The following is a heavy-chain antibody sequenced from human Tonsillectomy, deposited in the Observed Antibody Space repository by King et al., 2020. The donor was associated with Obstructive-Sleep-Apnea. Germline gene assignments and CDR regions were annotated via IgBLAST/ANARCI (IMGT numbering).Heavy chain of an antibody. Sequence: VQLVESGAEARKPGESLKISCKGSGYSFANYWIGWVRQMPGKGLEFMGIIYPGDSDTTYRPSFQGQVTIPADKSITTAYLQWSSLKASDTAMYYCARGDRGFSYGPVYYFDYWGQGTLVTVSS. V-gene: IGHV5-51*01. CDR2: IYPGDSDT. CDR1: GYSFANYW. CDR3: ARGDRGFSYGPVYYFDY. D-gene: IGHD5-18*01. J-gene: IGHJ4*02.